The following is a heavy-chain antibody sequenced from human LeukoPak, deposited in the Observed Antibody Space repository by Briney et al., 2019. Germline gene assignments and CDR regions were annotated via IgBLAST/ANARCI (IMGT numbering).Heavy chain of an antibody. CDR2: INAGNGNT. V-gene: IGHV1-3*01. CDR1: GYTFTNYA. J-gene: IGHJ4*02. Sequence: ASVKVSCKASGYTFTNYAIHWVRQAPGQRLEWMGWINAGNGNTKYSQKFQGRVTITRDTSASTAYMELSSLRSEDTAVYYCAREPTQPLWFGEFHPFDNWGQGTLVTVSS. D-gene: IGHD3-10*01. CDR3: AREPTQPLWFGEFHPFDN.